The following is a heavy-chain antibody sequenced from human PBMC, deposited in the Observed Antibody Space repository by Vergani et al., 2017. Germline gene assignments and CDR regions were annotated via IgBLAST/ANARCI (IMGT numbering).Heavy chain of an antibody. CDR1: GFTFSSYA. Sequence: EVQLLESGGGLVQPGGSLRLSCAASGFTFSSYAMSWVRQAPGKGVEWVSAISGSGASTYYAYSVKGRFTISRDNSKNSLYLQMNILRAEDTAVYYCAKDRFGRDVYNVMYWFDPWGQGTLVTVSS. V-gene: IGHV3-23*01. CDR3: AKDRFGRDVYNVMYWFDP. D-gene: IGHD5-24*01. J-gene: IGHJ5*02. CDR2: ISGSGAST.